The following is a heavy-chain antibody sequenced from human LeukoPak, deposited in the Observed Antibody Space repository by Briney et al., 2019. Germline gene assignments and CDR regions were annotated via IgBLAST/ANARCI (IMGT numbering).Heavy chain of an antibody. CDR3: ARGRCGGDCYSVYPFDY. D-gene: IGHD2-21*02. J-gene: IGHJ4*02. V-gene: IGHV3-21*06. Sequence: PGGSLRLSCAVSGFSFSDHNMNWVRQAPGKGLEWVSYISSRGSYTYYADSVKGRFTISRDNAKNSLYLQMNSLRAEDTAVYYCARGRCGGDCYSVYPFDYWGQGTLVTVSS. CDR2: ISSRGSYT. CDR1: GFSFSDHN.